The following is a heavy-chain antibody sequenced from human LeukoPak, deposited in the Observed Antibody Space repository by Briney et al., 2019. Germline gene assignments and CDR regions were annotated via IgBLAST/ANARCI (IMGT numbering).Heavy chain of an antibody. V-gene: IGHV3-30*04. CDR3: AREKGDYSSGWYDY. D-gene: IGHD6-19*01. J-gene: IGHJ4*02. CDR1: VFTFSSYS. Sequence: PGGSLRLSCAASVFTFSSYSMHWVRQAPGKGLEWVAVISYDGSNKYYADSVKGRFTISRDNSKNTLYLQMNSLRAEDTAVYYCAREKGDYSSGWYDYWGQGTLVTVSS. CDR2: ISYDGSNK.